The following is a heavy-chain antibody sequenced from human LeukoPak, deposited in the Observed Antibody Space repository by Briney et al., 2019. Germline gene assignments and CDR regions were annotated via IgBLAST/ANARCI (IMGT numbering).Heavy chain of an antibody. D-gene: IGHD6-19*01. Sequence: GGSLRLSCAASGFTFSDYYMSWVRQAPGKGLEWVGRIKSKTDGGTTDYAAPVKGRFTISRDDSKNTLYLQMNSLKTEDTAVYYCPTLPLGSGWYRWGQGTLVTVSS. J-gene: IGHJ4*02. CDR1: GFTFSDYY. CDR3: PTLPLGSGWYR. CDR2: IKSKTDGGTT. V-gene: IGHV3-15*01.